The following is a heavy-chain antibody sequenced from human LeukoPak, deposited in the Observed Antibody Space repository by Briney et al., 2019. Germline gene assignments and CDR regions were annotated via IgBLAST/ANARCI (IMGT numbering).Heavy chain of an antibody. CDR3: ATSTRTKYSSSWYL. CDR1: GYTLTELS. CDR2: FDPEDGET. V-gene: IGHV1-24*01. J-gene: IGHJ4*02. Sequence: ASVKVSCKVSGYTLTELSMHWVRQAPGKGLEWMGGFDPEDGETIYAQKFQGRVTMTEDTSTDTAYMELSSLRSEDTAAYYCATSTRTKYSSSWYLWGQGTLVTVSS. D-gene: IGHD6-13*01.